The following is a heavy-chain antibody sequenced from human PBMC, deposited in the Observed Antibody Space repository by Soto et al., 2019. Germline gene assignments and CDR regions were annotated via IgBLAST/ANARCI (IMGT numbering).Heavy chain of an antibody. V-gene: IGHV4-59*01. CDR2: IYYSGST. J-gene: IGHJ6*03. D-gene: IGHD3-3*01. Sequence: PSETLSLTCTVSGGSISSYYWSWIRQPPGKGLEWIGYIYYSGSTNYNPSLKSRVTISVDTSKNQFSLKLSSVTAADTAVYYCARDSTDFWSGYYPYYYYYMDVWGKGTTVTVSS. CDR1: GGSISSYY. CDR3: ARDSTDFWSGYYPYYYYYMDV.